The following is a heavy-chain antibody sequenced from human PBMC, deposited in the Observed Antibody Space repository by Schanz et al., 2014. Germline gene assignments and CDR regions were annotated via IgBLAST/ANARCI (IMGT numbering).Heavy chain of an antibody. V-gene: IGHV3-48*01. CDR3: ARDGYSVVVISPTESFDI. CDR1: GFTFSSYS. J-gene: IGHJ3*02. D-gene: IGHD2-21*01. CDR2: ISASGGTI. Sequence: EVQLVESGGGLVQPGGSLRLSCAASGFTFSSYSMNWVRQAPGKGLEWVSAISASGGTIYYADSVKGRFTISRDNAKNSLYLEMNSLRAEDTALYYCARDGYSVVVISPTESFDIWGQGTMVTVSP.